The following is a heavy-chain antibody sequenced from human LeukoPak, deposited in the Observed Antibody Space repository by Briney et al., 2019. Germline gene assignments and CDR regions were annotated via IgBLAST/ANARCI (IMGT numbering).Heavy chain of an antibody. CDR3: ARVIAAAGTKYDY. D-gene: IGHD6-13*01. CDR2: ISSSSSYI. Sequence: GGSLRLSCAASGFTFSSYSMNWVRQAPGKGLEWVSSISSSSSYIYYADSVKGRSTISRDNAKNSLYLQMNSLRAEDTAVYYCARVIAAAGTKYDYWGQGTLVTVSS. V-gene: IGHV3-21*01. CDR1: GFTFSSYS. J-gene: IGHJ4*02.